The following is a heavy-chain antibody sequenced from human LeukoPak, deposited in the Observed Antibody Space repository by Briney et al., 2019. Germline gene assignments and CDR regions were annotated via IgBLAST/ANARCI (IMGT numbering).Heavy chain of an antibody. D-gene: IGHD6-19*01. V-gene: IGHV3-7*01. Sequence: GGSLRLSCAASGFTLSRYWMSWVRQAPGEGPEWVANIKQDESEKDYADSVKGRFTISRDNAKNSLYLQMNSLRAEDTAVYYCARVISVAGYDYWGQGTLVTVSS. CDR3: ARVISVAGYDY. CDR2: IKQDESEK. CDR1: GFTLSRYW. J-gene: IGHJ4*02.